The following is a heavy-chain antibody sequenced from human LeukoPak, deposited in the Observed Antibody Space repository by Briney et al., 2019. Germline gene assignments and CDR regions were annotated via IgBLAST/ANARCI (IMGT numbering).Heavy chain of an antibody. CDR1: GFTFSSYG. Sequence: GGSLRLSCAASGFTFSSYGMHWVRQAPGKGLEWVAFIRYDGSNKYYADSVKGRFTLSRDNSKNTLCLQMNSLRAEDTAVYYCAKDEGTLSSSRHFDNWGQGTLVTVSS. D-gene: IGHD3-16*01. CDR2: IRYDGSNK. J-gene: IGHJ4*02. CDR3: AKDEGTLSSSRHFDN. V-gene: IGHV3-30*02.